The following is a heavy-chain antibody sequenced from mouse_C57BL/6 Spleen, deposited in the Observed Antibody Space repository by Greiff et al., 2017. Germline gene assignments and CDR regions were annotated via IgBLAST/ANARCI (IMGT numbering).Heavy chain of an antibody. D-gene: IGHD1-1*01. J-gene: IGHJ2*01. CDR1: GYTFTSYW. CDR2: IDPSDSYT. V-gene: IGHV1-69*01. CDR3: ERGFITRVVALDY. Sequence: QVQLQQSGAELVMPGASVKLSCKASGYTFTSYWMHWVKQRPGQGLEWIGEIDPSDSYTNYNQKFKGKSTVTVDKSSSTAYMQLSSLTSEDSAVYVCERGFITRVVALDYWGQGTTLTVSS.